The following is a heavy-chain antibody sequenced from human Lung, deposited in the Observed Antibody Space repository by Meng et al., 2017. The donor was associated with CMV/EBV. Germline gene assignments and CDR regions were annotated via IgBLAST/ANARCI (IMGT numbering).Heavy chain of an antibody. CDR2: IYLRDSET. V-gene: IGHV5-51*01. D-gene: IGHD3-9*01. CDR3: ARLSDDILTGYFVPPFDY. CDR1: GYSFTSYW. J-gene: IGHJ4*02. Sequence: GESLKISCKGSGYSFTSYWIGWVRQMPGKGLEWMGIIYLRDSETKYSPSFQGQVTISADKSINTAYLQWSSLKASDTAMYYCARLSDDILTGYFVPPFDYWXQGTLVXVSS.